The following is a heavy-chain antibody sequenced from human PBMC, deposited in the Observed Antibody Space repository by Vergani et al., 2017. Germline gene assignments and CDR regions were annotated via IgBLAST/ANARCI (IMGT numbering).Heavy chain of an antibody. J-gene: IGHJ5*02. CDR3: GRVADFYCLGSRLLDL. Sequence: QVRLQESGPGLVKPSETLSLTCSVSGGSMSGYYWSWIRQPPGKELEWIGYMSHSGSTNYNPSLETRVTISGDTSKNQFSLKLNSVTAADTAVYYCGRVADFYCLGSRLLDLWGQGILVTVSS. CDR2: MSHSGST. CDR1: GGSMSGYY. D-gene: IGHD3-10*01. V-gene: IGHV4-59*01.